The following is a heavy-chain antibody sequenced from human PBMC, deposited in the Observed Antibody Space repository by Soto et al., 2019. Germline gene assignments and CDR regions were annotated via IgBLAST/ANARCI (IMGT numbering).Heavy chain of an antibody. CDR1: GYTFTGYY. CDR3: ARDGRGLGRDYYYGMDV. J-gene: IGHJ6*02. Sequence: ASVKVSCKASGYTFTGYYVHWVRQAPGQGLEWMGWINPNSGGTNYAQKFQGWVTMTRDTSISTAYMELSRLRSDDTAVYYCARDGRGLGRDYYYGMDVWGQGTTVTVSS. CDR2: INPNSGGT. V-gene: IGHV1-2*04. D-gene: IGHD3-10*01.